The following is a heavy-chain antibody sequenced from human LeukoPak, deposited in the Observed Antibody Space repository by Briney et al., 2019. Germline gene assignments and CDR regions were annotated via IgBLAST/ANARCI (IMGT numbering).Heavy chain of an antibody. CDR1: GYTFTGYY. CDR2: INPNSGGT. Sequence: ASVKVSCKASGYTFTGYYMHWVRQAPGQGLEWMGWINPNSGGTNYAQKFQGRVTMTRDTSISTAYMELSRLRSDDTAVYYCARESLKNCGGDCYALSWGQGTLATVSS. D-gene: IGHD2-21*02. J-gene: IGHJ5*02. V-gene: IGHV1-2*02. CDR3: ARESLKNCGGDCYALS.